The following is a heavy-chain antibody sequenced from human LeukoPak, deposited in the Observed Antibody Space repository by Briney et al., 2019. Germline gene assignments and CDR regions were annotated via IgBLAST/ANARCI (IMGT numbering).Heavy chain of an antibody. V-gene: IGHV3-23*01. J-gene: IGHJ4*02. CDR2: ISGSGGST. CDR1: GFTFSSYA. Sequence: QPGGSLRLSCAASGFTFSSYAMSWVRQAPGKGLEWVSAISGSGGSTYYADSVKGRFTISRDNSKNTLYLQMNSLRAEDTAVYYCAKADTSGWYEVDYFDYWGQGTLVTVSS. CDR3: AKADTSGWYEVDYFDY. D-gene: IGHD6-19*01.